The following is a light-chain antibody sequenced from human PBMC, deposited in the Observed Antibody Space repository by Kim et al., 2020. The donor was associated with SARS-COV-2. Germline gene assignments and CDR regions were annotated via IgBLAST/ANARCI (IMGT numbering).Light chain of an antibody. Sequence: PGQTASITCSGDKLGDKYACWYQQKPGQSPVLVIYQDSKRPSGISERFSGSNSGNTATLTISGTQAMDEADYYCQAWDSSTAWVFGGGTQLTVL. V-gene: IGLV3-1*01. CDR3: QAWDSSTAWV. CDR2: QDS. CDR1: KLGDKY. J-gene: IGLJ3*02.